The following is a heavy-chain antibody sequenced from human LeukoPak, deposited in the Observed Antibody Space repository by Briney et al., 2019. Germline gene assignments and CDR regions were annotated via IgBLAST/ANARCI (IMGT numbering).Heavy chain of an antibody. CDR3: ANDWDSSGFDY. Sequence: PGGSLRLSYAASGFTLEDYAMQGVRQAPGKGGEWVSLISGEGGSTYYADSVKGRFTISRDNSKNSLYLQMNSLRTEDTALYYCANDWDSSGFDYWGQGTLVTVSS. V-gene: IGHV3-43*02. D-gene: IGHD3-22*01. J-gene: IGHJ4*02. CDR2: ISGEGGST. CDR1: GFTLEDYA.